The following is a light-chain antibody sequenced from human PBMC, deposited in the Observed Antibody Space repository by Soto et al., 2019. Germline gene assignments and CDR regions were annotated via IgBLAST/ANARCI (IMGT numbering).Light chain of an antibody. CDR2: GAS. Sequence: EIVMTQSPATLSVSPGERATLSCRASQSVSSNLAWYQQKPGQAPRLLIYGASTRATGIPARLSGSGSGTEFTLPISSLQSEDFAVYYCQQYNNWPTFGPGTKVDIK. CDR3: QQYNNWPT. CDR1: QSVSSN. J-gene: IGKJ3*01. V-gene: IGKV3-15*01.